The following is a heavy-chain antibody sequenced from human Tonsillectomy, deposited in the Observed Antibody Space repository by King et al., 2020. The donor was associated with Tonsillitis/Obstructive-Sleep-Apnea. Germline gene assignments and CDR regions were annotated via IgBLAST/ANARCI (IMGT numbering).Heavy chain of an antibody. CDR3: ARGREQDFWSGNYSDAFDI. Sequence: VQLQQWGAGLLKPSEILSLSCGVYGGSFSSYYWTWIRQPPGKGLEWIGEINHIGSSKYNPSLKSRVIISVDTSKNQFSLKLTSLTAADTAVYYCARGREQDFWSGNYSDAFDIWGQGTMVTVSS. CDR1: GGSFSSYY. J-gene: IGHJ3*02. CDR2: INHIGSS. V-gene: IGHV4-34*01. D-gene: IGHD3-3*01.